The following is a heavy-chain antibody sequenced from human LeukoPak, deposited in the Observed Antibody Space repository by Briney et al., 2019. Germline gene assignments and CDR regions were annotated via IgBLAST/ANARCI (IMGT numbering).Heavy chain of an antibody. CDR3: ASRARGFVSRRFGELSY. D-gene: IGHD3-10*01. J-gene: IGHJ4*02. CDR2: IIPIFGTA. V-gene: IGHV1-69*01. CDR1: GGTFSSYA. Sequence: GSSVKVSCKASGGTFSSYAISWVRQAPGQVLEWMGGIIPIFGTANYAQKFQGRVTITADESTSTAYMELSSLRSEDTAVYYCASRARGFVSRRFGELSYWGQGTLVTVSS.